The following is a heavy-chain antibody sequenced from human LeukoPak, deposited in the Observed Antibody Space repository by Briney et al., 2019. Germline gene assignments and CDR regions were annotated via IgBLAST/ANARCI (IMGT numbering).Heavy chain of an antibody. J-gene: IGHJ3*02. CDR3: AKVKYSSGYEDDAFDI. Sequence: GGSLRLSCAASGFTFSSYAMSWVRQAPGKGLEWVSAISGSGGSTYYADSVKGRFTISRDNSKNTLYLQMNSLRAEDTAVHYCAKVKYSSGYEDDAFDIWGQGTMVTVSS. CDR2: ISGSGGST. CDR1: GFTFSSYA. D-gene: IGHD3-22*01. V-gene: IGHV3-23*01.